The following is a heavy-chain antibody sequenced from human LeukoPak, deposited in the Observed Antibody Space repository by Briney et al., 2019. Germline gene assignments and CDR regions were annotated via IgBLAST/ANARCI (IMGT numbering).Heavy chain of an antibody. CDR1: GFTFSSYY. V-gene: IGHV3-21*01. CDR3: ATGTPYVSGSYLRSDY. Sequence: PGGSLRLSCAASGFTFSSYYMNWVRQAPGKGLEWVSSISTSSSYIYYADSVKGRFTISRDHAKHSLYLQMNSLRAGDTAVYYCATGTPYVSGSYLRSDYWGQGTLVTVSS. J-gene: IGHJ4*02. CDR2: ISTSSSYI. D-gene: IGHD3-10*01.